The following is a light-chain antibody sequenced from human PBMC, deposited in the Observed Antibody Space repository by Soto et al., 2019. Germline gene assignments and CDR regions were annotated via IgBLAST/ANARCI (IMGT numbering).Light chain of an antibody. CDR2: DAS. Sequence: EIVLTQSPATLSLSPGERATLSCRASQSVSSYLAWYQQKPGQAPRLLIYDASNRATGIPARFSGSGSGTDFTLTISSLEPEDFAVYYCQQYNNWPSWTFGQGNKVDIK. J-gene: IGKJ1*01. V-gene: IGKV3-11*01. CDR1: QSVSSY. CDR3: QQYNNWPSWT.